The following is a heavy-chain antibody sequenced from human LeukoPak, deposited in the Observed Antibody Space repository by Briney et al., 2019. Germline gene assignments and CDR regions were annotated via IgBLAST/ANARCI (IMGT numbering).Heavy chain of an antibody. CDR3: ARGRASGVTMMDAFDI. V-gene: IGHV3-30-3*01. Sequence: GGSLRLSCAASGFSFSSYTMHWVRQAPGKGLEWVAVISNDGSKIFYADSEKGRLTISRDNSKNTLYLQMASLRADDTAVYYCARGRASGVTMMDAFDIWGQGTMVTVSS. CDR2: ISNDGSKI. D-gene: IGHD3-22*01. CDR1: GFSFSSYT. J-gene: IGHJ3*02.